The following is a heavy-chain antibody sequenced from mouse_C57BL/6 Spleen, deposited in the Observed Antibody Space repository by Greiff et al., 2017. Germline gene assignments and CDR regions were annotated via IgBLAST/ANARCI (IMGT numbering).Heavy chain of an antibody. J-gene: IGHJ3*01. CDR1: GFTFSDFY. CDR3: ARDDYYSNYGAY. D-gene: IGHD2-5*01. CDR2: SRNKANDYTT. Sequence: EVQLVESGGGLVQSGRSLRLSCATSGFTFSDFYMEWVRQAPGKGLEWIAASRNKANDYTTEYSASVKGRFIVSRDTSQSILYLQMNALRAEDTAIYYCARDDYYSNYGAYWGQGTLVTVSA. V-gene: IGHV7-1*01.